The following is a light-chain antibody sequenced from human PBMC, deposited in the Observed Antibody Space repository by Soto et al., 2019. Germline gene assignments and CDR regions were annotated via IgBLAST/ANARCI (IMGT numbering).Light chain of an antibody. CDR3: QQRSDWTPLT. CDR1: QSVGTY. V-gene: IGKV3-11*01. J-gene: IGKJ4*01. CDR2: DAS. Sequence: EIVLTQSPATLSLSPGERDTLSCRASQSVGTYLAWSQQKSGQAPRLLIYDASNRATVIPARFSGSGSGTDFTLTISSLEPEDFAVYDCQQRSDWTPLTFGGGTKVEIK.